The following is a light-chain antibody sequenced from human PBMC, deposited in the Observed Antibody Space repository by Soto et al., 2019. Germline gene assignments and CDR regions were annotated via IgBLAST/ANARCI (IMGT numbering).Light chain of an antibody. J-gene: IGKJ5*01. V-gene: IGKV3-11*01. Sequence: EIVLTQSPATLSLSPGERATLSCRASQSVSSYLAWYQQKPGQAPRLLIYDASNRATGIPARFSGSGSGTDFTLTISSLEPEDFAVYYCQQRSNWPRXTFGQRTRLE. CDR2: DAS. CDR1: QSVSSY. CDR3: QQRSNWPRXT.